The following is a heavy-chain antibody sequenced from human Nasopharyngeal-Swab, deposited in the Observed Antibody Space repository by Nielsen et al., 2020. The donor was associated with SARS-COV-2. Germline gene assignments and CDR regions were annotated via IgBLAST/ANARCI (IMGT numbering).Heavy chain of an antibody. Sequence: SLKISCAPSGFTFDDYAMHWVRQAPGKGLEWVSGISWNSGSIGYADSVKGRFTISRDNAKNSLYLQMNSLRAEDTALYYCAKALSGVVRGVMNYWGQGTLVTVSS. CDR1: GFTFDDYA. V-gene: IGHV3-9*01. CDR2: ISWNSGSI. D-gene: IGHD3-10*01. J-gene: IGHJ4*02. CDR3: AKALSGVVRGVMNY.